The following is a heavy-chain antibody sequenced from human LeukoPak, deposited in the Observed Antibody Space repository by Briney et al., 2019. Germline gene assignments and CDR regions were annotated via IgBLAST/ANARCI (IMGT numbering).Heavy chain of an antibody. CDR3: ARGKNQGIAATIGDY. Sequence: SETLSLTCTVSGYSISSGYYWGWIRQPPGKGLEWIGSIYHSGSTYYNPSLKSRVTISVDTSKNQFSLKLSSVTAADTAVYYCARGKNQGIAATIGDYWGQGTLVTVSS. CDR1: GYSISSGYY. V-gene: IGHV4-38-2*02. D-gene: IGHD6-13*01. J-gene: IGHJ4*02. CDR2: IYHSGST.